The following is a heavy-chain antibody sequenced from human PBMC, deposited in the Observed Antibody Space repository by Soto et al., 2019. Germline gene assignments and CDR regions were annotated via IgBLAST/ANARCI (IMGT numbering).Heavy chain of an antibody. V-gene: IGHV4-34*01. D-gene: IGHD3-22*01. Sequence: QVQLQQWGAGLLKPSETLSLTCAVYGGSFSAYYWSWIRQPPGKGLEWIGEINHSGSTNYNPSLKSRVTMSVDTSKNQFSLKLSSVTAADTAVYYCASRPIVVVIRYANNWFDPWGQGTLVTVSS. J-gene: IGHJ5*02. CDR2: INHSGST. CDR1: GGSFSAYY. CDR3: ASRPIVVVIRYANNWFDP.